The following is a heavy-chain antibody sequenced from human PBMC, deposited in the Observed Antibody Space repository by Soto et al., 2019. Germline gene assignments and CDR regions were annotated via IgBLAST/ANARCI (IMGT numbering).Heavy chain of an antibody. J-gene: IGHJ6*02. CDR3: ARQFEVISYYYYGMDV. D-gene: IGHD3-16*02. CDR2: IIPIFGTA. V-gene: IGHV1-69*12. CDR1: GGTFSSYA. Sequence: QVQLVQSGAEVKKPGSSVKVSCKASGGTFSSYAISWVRQAPGQGLEWMGGIIPIFGTANYAQKFQGGVTITADESTSTAYMELRSLRSDDTAVYYCARQFEVISYYYYGMDVWGQGITVTVSS.